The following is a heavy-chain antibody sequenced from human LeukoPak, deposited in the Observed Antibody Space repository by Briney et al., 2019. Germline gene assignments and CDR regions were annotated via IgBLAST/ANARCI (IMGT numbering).Heavy chain of an antibody. CDR1: GYSFTNYW. CDR2: IYPGDSDT. V-gene: IGHV5-51*01. D-gene: IGHD6-6*01. CDR3: ARHESIQHGRNWFDP. J-gene: IGHJ5*02. Sequence: GESLKISCKGSGYSFTNYWIGWVRPMPGKGLEWMGIIYPGDSDTRYSPSFQGQATISADKSISTAYLQWSSLKASDTAMYYCARHESIQHGRNWFDPWGQGTLVTVSS.